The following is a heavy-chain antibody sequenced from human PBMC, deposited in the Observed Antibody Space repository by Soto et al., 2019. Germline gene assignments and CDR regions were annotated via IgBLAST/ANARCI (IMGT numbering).Heavy chain of an antibody. CDR1: GFTVSSNY. Sequence: EVQLVESGGGLVQPGGSLRLSCAASGFTVSSNYMSWVRQAPGKGLEWVSVIYSGGSTYYADSVKGRFTISRDNSKNTLYLQMNSLRAEDTALYYCASTAGTLREPYGMDVWGQGTTVTVSS. J-gene: IGHJ6*02. CDR3: ASTAGTLREPYGMDV. D-gene: IGHD3-10*01. V-gene: IGHV3-66*01. CDR2: IYSGGST.